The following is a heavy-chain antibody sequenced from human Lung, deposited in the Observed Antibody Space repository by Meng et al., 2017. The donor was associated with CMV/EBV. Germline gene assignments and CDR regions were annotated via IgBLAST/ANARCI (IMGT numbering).Heavy chain of an antibody. V-gene: IGHV3-9*01. D-gene: IGHD6-19*01. J-gene: IGHJ4*02. CDR2: ISWNSKKI. CDR3: VKDRMSSSWYNFDQ. CDR1: GFTFDDFA. Sequence: SXRLXXAASGFTFDDFAMHWVRQGPGRGLEWVSGISWNSKKIDYADSVKGRFTISRDNAKNSVYLQMNSLRTDDTAFYFCVKDRMSSSWYNFDQWGQGTXVTVAS.